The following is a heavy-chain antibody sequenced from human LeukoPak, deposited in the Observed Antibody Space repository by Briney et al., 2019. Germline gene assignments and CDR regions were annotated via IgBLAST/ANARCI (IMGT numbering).Heavy chain of an antibody. Sequence: SETLSLTCAVYGGSFSGYYWSWIRQPPGKGLEWIGEINHSGSTNYNPSLKSRVTISVDTSKNRFSLKLSFVTAADTAVYYCARGYIVLMVYAISDWFDPWGQGTLVTVSS. CDR1: GGSFSGYY. J-gene: IGHJ5*02. CDR2: INHSGST. V-gene: IGHV4-34*01. CDR3: ARGYIVLMVYAISDWFDP. D-gene: IGHD2-8*01.